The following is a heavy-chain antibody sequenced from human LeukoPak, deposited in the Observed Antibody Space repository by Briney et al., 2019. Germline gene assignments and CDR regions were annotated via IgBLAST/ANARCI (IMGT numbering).Heavy chain of an antibody. V-gene: IGHV4-38-2*02. Sequence: SETLSLTCTVSGYSISSGYYWGWIRQPPGKGLEWIGSIYHSGSTYYNPSLKSRVTISVDTSKNQFSLKLSSVTAADTAVYYRAREGGSWPTHDALDIWGQGTMVTVSS. CDR1: GYSISSGYY. CDR3: AREGGSWPTHDALDI. J-gene: IGHJ3*02. CDR2: IYHSGST. D-gene: IGHD6-13*01.